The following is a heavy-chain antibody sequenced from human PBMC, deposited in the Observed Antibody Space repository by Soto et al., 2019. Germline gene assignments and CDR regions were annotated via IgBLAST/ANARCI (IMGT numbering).Heavy chain of an antibody. CDR2: ISWDGGTT. V-gene: IGHV3-43*01. CDR3: TKVKKKYRTTSGVDCGS. D-gene: IGHD6-6*01. Sequence: EVLLEESGGAVVQPGGSLRVSCVASGFTFDEYTMHWVRQAPGKGLEWISLISWDGGTTYYADSVKGRFTISRDTGKNSLYLQMDSLRAEDTALYYCTKVKKKYRTTSGVDCGSWGQGTLVTVSS. J-gene: IGHJ4*02. CDR1: GFTFDEYT.